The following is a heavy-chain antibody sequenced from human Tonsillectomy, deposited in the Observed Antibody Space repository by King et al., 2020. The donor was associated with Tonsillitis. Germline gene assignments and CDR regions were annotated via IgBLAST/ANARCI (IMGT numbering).Heavy chain of an antibody. J-gene: IGHJ6*02. V-gene: IGHV3-30*18. D-gene: IGHD3-22*01. Sequence: VQLVESGGDVVQPGRSLRLSCVASGFTFSTYGMHWVRQAPGKGLEWVAAISYDGSQKYYADSVKGRFAVSRVSSRNTLFLQMNSLRREDTAVYYCAKVGDGPYGINGYYYGVWYYYGMDIWGQGTTVTVSS. CDR1: GFTFSTYG. CDR3: AKVGDGPYGINGYYYGVWYYYGMDI. CDR2: ISYDGSQK.